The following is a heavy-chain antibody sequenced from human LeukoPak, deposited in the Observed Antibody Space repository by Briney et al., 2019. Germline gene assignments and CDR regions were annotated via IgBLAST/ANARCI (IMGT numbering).Heavy chain of an antibody. Sequence: ASVKVSCKAAGYTFTGYYLHWVRQAPGQGLEWMGWINPNSAGRKYAQKFEGRVTMTRDTSISTAYLELSSLKASDTAMYYCARHSTWDGAVYDSSGYLPLDYWGQGTLVTVSS. CDR3: ARHSTWDGAVYDSSGYLPLDY. V-gene: IGHV1-2*02. CDR2: INPNSAGR. J-gene: IGHJ4*02. CDR1: GYTFTGYY. D-gene: IGHD3-22*01.